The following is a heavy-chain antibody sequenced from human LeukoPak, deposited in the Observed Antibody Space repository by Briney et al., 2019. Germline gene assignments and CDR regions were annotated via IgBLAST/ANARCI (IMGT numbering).Heavy chain of an antibody. CDR2: IYYSGST. Sequence: SETLSLTCTVSGGSISSGGYYWSWIRQHPGKGLEWIGYIYYSGSTYYNPSLKSRVTISVDTSKNQFSLKLSSVTAADTAVYYCARGSWRDIVVVPADYWGQGTLVTVSS. J-gene: IGHJ4*02. CDR3: ARGSWRDIVVVPADY. CDR1: GGSISSGGYY. V-gene: IGHV4-31*03. D-gene: IGHD2-2*01.